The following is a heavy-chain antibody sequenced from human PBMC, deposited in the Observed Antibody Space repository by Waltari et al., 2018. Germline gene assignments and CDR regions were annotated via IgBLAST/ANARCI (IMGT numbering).Heavy chain of an antibody. CDR2: VHRSGRT. V-gene: IGHV4-4*02. CDR1: GDSMNYTDF. D-gene: IGHD2-15*01. CDR3: ARDRGRGLYLDS. Sequence: QLQLQESGPRLVKPSGTLSLTCAVYGDSMNYTDFWSWVRQSPGKGLEWIGQVHRSGRTNYNPPLASRVTMSIDTSKDQFSLRLTSATAADTAVYYCARDRGRGLYLDSWGQGILVTVS. J-gene: IGHJ4*02.